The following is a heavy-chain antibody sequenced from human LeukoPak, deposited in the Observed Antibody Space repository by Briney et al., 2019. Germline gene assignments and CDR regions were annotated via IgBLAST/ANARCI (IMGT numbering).Heavy chain of an antibody. V-gene: IGHV1-69*13. CDR2: INPVFGTA. Sequence: SVKVSCKASGDTFSSYVISWVRQAPGQGLEWMGGINPVFGTAHYAKKFQDRVTITADESTSTAYMELSSLRSEDTAVYYCAKTFLTAYDTYFYYYGLDVWGQGTPVTVSS. CDR3: AKTFLTAYDTYFYYYGLDV. D-gene: IGHD3-9*01. CDR1: GDTFSSYV. J-gene: IGHJ6*02.